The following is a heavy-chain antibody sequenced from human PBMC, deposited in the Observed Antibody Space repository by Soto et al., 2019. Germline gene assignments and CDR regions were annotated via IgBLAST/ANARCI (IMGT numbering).Heavy chain of an antibody. Sequence: EVQLLQSGGGLVQPGGSLTLSCAASGFTFSDYTMTWVRQAPGKVLECVSGIISDYNTYYADSVRGRFTISRDKSKNTLSLEMTSLRAEDTAVYFCARITSGYFGYWGQGALVTVSS. CDR3: ARITSGYFGY. J-gene: IGHJ4*02. V-gene: IGHV3-23*01. CDR2: IISDYNT. CDR1: GFTFSDYT. D-gene: IGHD6-19*01.